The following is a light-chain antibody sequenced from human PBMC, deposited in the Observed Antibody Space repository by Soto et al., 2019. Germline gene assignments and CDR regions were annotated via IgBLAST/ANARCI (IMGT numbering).Light chain of an antibody. Sequence: DIQMTQSPSSLSASVGDRVTITCQARQDISTYLNWYQQKPGKAPKLLIYAASNLETGVPSKFRGSGSGADFSFTISSLQPEYIATYYCQQYDNLLTFGGGTQVEVK. J-gene: IGKJ4*01. CDR2: AAS. CDR3: QQYDNLLT. V-gene: IGKV1-33*01. CDR1: QDISTY.